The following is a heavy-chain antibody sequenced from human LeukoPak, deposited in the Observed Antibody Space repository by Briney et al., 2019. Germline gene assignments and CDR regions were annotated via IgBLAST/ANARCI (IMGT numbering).Heavy chain of an antibody. CDR1: GGSISSGGYY. V-gene: IGHV4-30-2*01. Sequence: SETLSLTCTVSGGSISSGGYYWSWIRQPPGKGLEWIGYIYHSGSTYYNPSLKSRVTISVDRSKNQFSLKLSSVTAADTAVYYCARDNTMTDGFGFDYWGQGTLVTVSS. CDR2: IYHSGST. D-gene: IGHD5-24*01. J-gene: IGHJ4*02. CDR3: ARDNTMTDGFGFDY.